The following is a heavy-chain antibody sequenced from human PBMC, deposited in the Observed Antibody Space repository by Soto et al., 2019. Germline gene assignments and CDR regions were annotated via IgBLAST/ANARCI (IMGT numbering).Heavy chain of an antibody. CDR3: AKSSRSYYYYYGVDV. D-gene: IGHD6-6*01. CDR2: ISNDGSKK. J-gene: IGHJ6*02. CDR1: GLTLITYG. V-gene: IGHV3-30*18. Sequence: QVQLVESGGGVVQPGKSLRLSCAASGLTLITYGRHWVRQAPGKGLEWVAVISNDGSKKHYADSVKGRFTISRDDSENTVYLQMHSLRPDYTAVYYCAKSSRSYYYYYGVDVWGQGTTVTVSS.